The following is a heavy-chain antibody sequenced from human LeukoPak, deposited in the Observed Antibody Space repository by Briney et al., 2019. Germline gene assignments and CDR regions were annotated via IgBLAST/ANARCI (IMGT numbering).Heavy chain of an antibody. Sequence: TGGSLRLSCAASGFILNTYAMSWVRQAPGKGLEWVSAISATGYAAYYADSVKGRFTISTDKSKSTVYLQMNSLRGEDTAVYYCARGGGQHHFDYWGQGTLVTVSS. D-gene: IGHD2-15*01. CDR3: ARGGGQHHFDY. CDR1: GFILNTYA. CDR2: ISATGYAA. V-gene: IGHV3-23*01. J-gene: IGHJ4*02.